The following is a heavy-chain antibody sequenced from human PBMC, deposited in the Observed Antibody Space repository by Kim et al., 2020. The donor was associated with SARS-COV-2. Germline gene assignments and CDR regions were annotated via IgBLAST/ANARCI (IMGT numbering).Heavy chain of an antibody. CDR3: ARDIVVVTAINAFDI. CDR1: GGSISSYY. D-gene: IGHD2-21*02. Sequence: SETLSLTCTVSGGSISSYYWSWIRQPAGKGLEWIGRIYTSGSTNYNPSLKSRVTMSVDTSKNQFSLKLSSVTAADTAVYYCARDIVVVTAINAFDIWGQGTMVTVSS. J-gene: IGHJ3*02. CDR2: IYTSGST. V-gene: IGHV4-4*07.